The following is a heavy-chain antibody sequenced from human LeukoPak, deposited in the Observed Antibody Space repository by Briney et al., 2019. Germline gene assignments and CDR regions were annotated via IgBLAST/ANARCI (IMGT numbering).Heavy chain of an antibody. CDR3: ARENYDILTYFGTGMDV. V-gene: IGHV3-74*01. Sequence: GGSLRLSCAASGFSFSGNWMHWVRQAPGKGLVWVSRINSDGSTTSYTDSVKGRFTISRDNAKNTLYLQMNSLRAEDTAVYYCARENYDILTYFGTGMDVWGQGTTVTVSS. J-gene: IGHJ6*02. CDR2: INSDGSTT. D-gene: IGHD3-9*01. CDR1: GFSFSGNW.